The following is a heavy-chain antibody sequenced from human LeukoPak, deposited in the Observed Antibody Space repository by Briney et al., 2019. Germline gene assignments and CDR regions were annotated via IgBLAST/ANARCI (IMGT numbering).Heavy chain of an antibody. CDR1: GFTFSKYG. D-gene: IGHD7-27*01. J-gene: IGHJ2*01. CDR2: ISSSGSYT. Sequence: PGGSLRLSCVASGFTFSKYGMNWVRQAPGKGLEWVSSISSSGSYTYYVDSLEGRFTVSRDNAKNSLYLQMNSLRAEDTAVYYCARHWWRTGGRWYFDLWGRGTLVTVSS. CDR3: ARHWWRTGGRWYFDL. V-gene: IGHV3-21*01.